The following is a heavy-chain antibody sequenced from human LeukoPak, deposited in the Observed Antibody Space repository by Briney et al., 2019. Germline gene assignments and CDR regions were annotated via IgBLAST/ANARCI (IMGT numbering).Heavy chain of an antibody. D-gene: IGHD2-2*01. J-gene: IGHJ6*02. Sequence: GASVKVSCKASGCTFSSYAISWVRQAPGQGLEWMGGIIPIFGTANYAQKFQGRVTITADESTSTAYMELSSLRSEDTAVYYCARDKVPIVVVPAAHRNYYYGMDVWGQGTTVTVSS. CDR3: ARDKVPIVVVPAAHRNYYYGMDV. V-gene: IGHV1-69*13. CDR1: GCTFSSYA. CDR2: IIPIFGTA.